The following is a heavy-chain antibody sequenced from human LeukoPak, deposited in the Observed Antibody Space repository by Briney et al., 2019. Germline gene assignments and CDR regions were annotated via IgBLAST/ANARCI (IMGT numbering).Heavy chain of an antibody. Sequence: GGSLRLSCAASGFALSSNYVGWVRQAPGGGLHWVSLLYSGGGTYYADSVKGRFTISRDTSKNTLYLQMNSLRADDTALYYCARDLYSSGWYGIHWGQGTLVTVSS. CDR2: LYSGGGT. D-gene: IGHD6-19*01. J-gene: IGHJ4*02. CDR1: GFALSSNY. CDR3: ARDLYSSGWYGIH. V-gene: IGHV3-53*01.